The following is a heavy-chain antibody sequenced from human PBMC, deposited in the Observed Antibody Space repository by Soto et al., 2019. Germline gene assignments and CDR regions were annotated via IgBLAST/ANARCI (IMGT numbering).Heavy chain of an antibody. V-gene: IGHV1-69*13. Sequence: VASVKVSCKASGGTFSSYAISWVRQAPGQGLEWMGGIIPIFGTANYAQKFQGRVTITADESTSTAYMELSSLRSEDTAVYYCASRTAMAAYYFDYWGQGTLVTVSS. D-gene: IGHD5-18*01. CDR3: ASRTAMAAYYFDY. J-gene: IGHJ4*02. CDR2: IIPIFGTA. CDR1: GGTFSSYA.